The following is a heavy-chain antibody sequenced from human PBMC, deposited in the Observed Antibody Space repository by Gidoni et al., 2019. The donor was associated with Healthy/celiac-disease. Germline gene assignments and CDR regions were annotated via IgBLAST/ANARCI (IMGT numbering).Heavy chain of an antibody. V-gene: IGHV4-59*09. J-gene: IGHJ3*02. Sequence: NPSLKSRVTISVDTSKNQFSLKLSSVTAADTAVYYCARGEYYGSGSSDAFVIWGQGTMVTVSS. CDR3: ARGEYYGSGSSDAFVI. D-gene: IGHD3-10*01.